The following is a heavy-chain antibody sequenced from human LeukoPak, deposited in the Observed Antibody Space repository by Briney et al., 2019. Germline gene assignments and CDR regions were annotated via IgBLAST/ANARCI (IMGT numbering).Heavy chain of an antibody. V-gene: IGHV4-34*01. J-gene: IGHJ6*02. CDR1: GGSFSGYY. CDR3: ARGPLTVTHYYSGMDV. D-gene: IGHD4-11*01. Sequence: PSETLSLTCAVYGGSFSGYYWSWIRQPPGKGLEWIGEINHSGSTNYNPSLKSRATISVDTSKNQFSLKLSSVTAADTAVYYCARGPLTVTHYYSGMDVWGQGTTVTVSS. CDR2: INHSGST.